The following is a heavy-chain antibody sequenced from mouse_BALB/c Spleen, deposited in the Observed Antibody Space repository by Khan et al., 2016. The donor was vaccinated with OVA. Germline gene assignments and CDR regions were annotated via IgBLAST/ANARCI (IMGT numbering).Heavy chain of an antibody. J-gene: IGHJ4*01. D-gene: IGHD1-1*01. CDR1: GFSLTSYG. CDR2: IWGDGST. Sequence: QVHLKESGPGLVAPSQSLSITCTFSGFSLTSYGVNWVRQPPGKGLEWLGVIWGDGSTNYHSALISRLSISKDNTKRQVFLKLNSLQSDDTATYYCAKWENSCYYMDYWGQGTSGTVSS. CDR3: AKWENSCYYMDY. V-gene: IGHV2-3*01.